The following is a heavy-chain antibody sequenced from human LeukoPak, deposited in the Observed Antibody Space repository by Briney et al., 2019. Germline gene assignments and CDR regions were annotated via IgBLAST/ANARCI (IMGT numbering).Heavy chain of an antibody. CDR2: IYYSGST. V-gene: IGHV4-39*07. D-gene: IGHD3-22*01. CDR1: GGSISSSSYY. J-gene: IGHJ3*02. Sequence: PSETLSLTCTVSGGSISSSSYYWGWIRQPPGKGPEWIGNIYYSGSTNYNPSLKSRVTISVDTSKNQFSLKLSSVTAADTAVYYCARGLVAGDSSGYPPQIPSDAFDIWGQGTMVTVSS. CDR3: ARGLVAGDSSGYPPQIPSDAFDI.